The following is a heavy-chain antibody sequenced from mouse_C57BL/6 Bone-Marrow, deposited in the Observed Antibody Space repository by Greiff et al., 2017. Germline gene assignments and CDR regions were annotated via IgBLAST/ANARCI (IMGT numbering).Heavy chain of an antibody. V-gene: IGHV1-81*01. Sequence: QVQLQQSGAELARPGASVKLSCKASGYTFTSYGISWVKQRTGQGLEWIGELYPRSGNTYYNEKFKGKDTLSADKSSSTAYMELRSLTSEDSAVYVWARAPYYGSSYPAWFAYWGQGTLVTVSA. CDR1: GYTFTSYG. J-gene: IGHJ3*01. CDR2: LYPRSGNT. CDR3: ARAPYYGSSYPAWFAY. D-gene: IGHD1-1*01.